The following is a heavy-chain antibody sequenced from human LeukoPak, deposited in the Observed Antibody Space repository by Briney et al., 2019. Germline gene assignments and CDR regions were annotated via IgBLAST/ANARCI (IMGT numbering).Heavy chain of an antibody. D-gene: IGHD3-22*01. CDR3: ARDLRSGLASIGAFDI. Sequence: SETLSLTCAVSGYSISSGYYWGWIRQPPGKGLEWIGSIYHSGSTYYNPSLKSRVTISVDTSKNQFSLKLSSVTAADPAVYYCARDLRSGLASIGAFDIWGQGTMVTVSS. CDR2: IYHSGST. J-gene: IGHJ3*02. V-gene: IGHV4-38-2*02. CDR1: GYSISSGYY.